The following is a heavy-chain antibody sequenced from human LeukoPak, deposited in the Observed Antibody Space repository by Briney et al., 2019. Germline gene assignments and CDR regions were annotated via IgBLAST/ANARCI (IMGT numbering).Heavy chain of an antibody. CDR3: ARGGATLYYYYYMDV. D-gene: IGHD1-26*01. J-gene: IGHJ6*03. CDR2: ISPGDYTA. Sequence: GGSLRLSCLASGITFSSSSMSWVRQAPGKGLEWVSAISPGDYTAYYADSVKGRFTVSRDNSKNTLYLQMNSLRAEDTAVYYCARGGATLYYYYYMDVWGKGTTVTVSS. V-gene: IGHV3-23*01. CDR1: GITFSSSS.